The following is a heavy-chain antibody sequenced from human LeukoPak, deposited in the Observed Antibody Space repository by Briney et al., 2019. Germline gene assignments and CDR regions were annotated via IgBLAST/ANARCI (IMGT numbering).Heavy chain of an antibody. V-gene: IGHV3-30-3*01. J-gene: IGHJ3*02. CDR2: ISYDGSNK. CDR3: ARDSVTMVRGVISPDAFDI. CDR1: GFTFSSYA. Sequence: PGGSLRLSCAASGFTFSSYAMHWVRQAPGKGLEWVAVISYDGSNKYYADSVKGRFTISRDNSKNTLYLQMNSLRAEDTAVYYCARDSVTMVRGVISPDAFDIWGQGTMVTVSS. D-gene: IGHD3-10*01.